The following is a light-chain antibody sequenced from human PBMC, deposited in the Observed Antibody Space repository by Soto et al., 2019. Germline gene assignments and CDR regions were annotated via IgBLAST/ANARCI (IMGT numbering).Light chain of an antibody. V-gene: IGLV1-47*02. J-gene: IGLJ1*01. Sequence: QSVLTQPPSASETPGQRVTISCSGSSSNIGSNYVYWYQQLPGTAPKLLIYSNNQRPSGVPDRFSGSKSGTSASLGISGLRSADEADYYCAAWDDGQTAYVFGAGTKVTVL. CDR1: SSNIGSNY. CDR2: SNN. CDR3: AAWDDGQTAYV.